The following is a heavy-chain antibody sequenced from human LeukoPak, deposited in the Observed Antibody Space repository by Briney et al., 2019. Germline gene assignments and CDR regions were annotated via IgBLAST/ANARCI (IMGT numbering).Heavy chain of an antibody. CDR1: GGSISSSSYY. J-gene: IGHJ4*02. D-gene: IGHD1-1*01. V-gene: IGHV4-39*07. CDR2: IYYSGST. CDR3: AGASRGTAYSEFGY. Sequence: SETLSLTCTVSGGSISSSSYYWGWIRQPPGKGLEWIGSIYYSGSTYYNPSLKSRVTISVDTSKNQFSLKLSSVTAADTAVYYCAGASRGTAYSEFGYWGLGTLVTVSS.